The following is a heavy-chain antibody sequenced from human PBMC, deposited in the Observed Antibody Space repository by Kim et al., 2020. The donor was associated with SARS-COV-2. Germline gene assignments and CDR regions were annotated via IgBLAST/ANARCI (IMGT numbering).Heavy chain of an antibody. CDR3: ARGPRRITIFGVVIENWYFGL. CDR2: IKQDGSEK. V-gene: IGHV3-7*01. CDR1: GFTFSSYW. Sequence: GGSLRLSCAASGFTFSSYWMSWVRQAPGKGLEWVANIKQDGSEKYYVDSVKGRFTISRDNAKNSLYLQMNSLRAEDTAVYYCARGPRRITIFGVVIENWYFGLWGRGTLVTVSS. D-gene: IGHD3-3*01. J-gene: IGHJ2*01.